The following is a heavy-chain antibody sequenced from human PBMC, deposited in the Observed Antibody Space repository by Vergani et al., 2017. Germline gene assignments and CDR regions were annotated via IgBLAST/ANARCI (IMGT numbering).Heavy chain of an antibody. J-gene: IGHJ5*02. CDR2: MYYSGRT. D-gene: IGHD2-15*01. Sequence: QLQLQESGPGLVKPSETLSLTCTVSGGSISSSSHYWGWIRQPPGKGLEWIGSMYYSGRTYYHPSLKSRVTISAYTSKNQFSLKLISVTAADTAVYYFARHPGYCSGGGCYSDNWFDPWGQGTLVTVSS. CDR1: GGSISSSSHY. V-gene: IGHV4-39*01. CDR3: ARHPGYCSGGGCYSDNWFDP.